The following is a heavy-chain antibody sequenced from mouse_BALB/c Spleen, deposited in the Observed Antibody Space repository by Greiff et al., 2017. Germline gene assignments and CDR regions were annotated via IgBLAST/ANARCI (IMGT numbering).Heavy chain of an antibody. J-gene: IGHJ3*01. CDR1: GFTFSSYG. CDR3: ARVELTPFAY. D-gene: IGHD1-1*01. CDR2: INSNGGST. Sequence: VQLKESGGGLVQPGGSLKLSCAASGFTFSSYGMSWVRQTPDKRLELVATINSNGGSTYYPDSVKGRFTISRDNAKNTLYLQISSLKSEDAAMYYCARVELTPFAYWGQGTLVTVSA. V-gene: IGHV5-6-3*01.